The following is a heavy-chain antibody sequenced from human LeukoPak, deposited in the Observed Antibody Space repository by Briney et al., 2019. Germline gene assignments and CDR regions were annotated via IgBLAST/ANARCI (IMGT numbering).Heavy chain of an antibody. CDR3: ARSILRYYYAASGYYPYFFDY. CDR2: IYYRGSN. V-gene: IGHV4-39*07. Sequence: SETLSLTCNVSSGSISSKKYYWGWIRQPPGKGLEWIGSIYYRGSNYHNPSLKSRVTLSIDTSKNQFSLKLSSVTAADTAVYYCARSILRYYYAASGYYPYFFDYWGQGMLVTVSS. J-gene: IGHJ4*02. CDR1: SGSISSKKYY. D-gene: IGHD3-22*01.